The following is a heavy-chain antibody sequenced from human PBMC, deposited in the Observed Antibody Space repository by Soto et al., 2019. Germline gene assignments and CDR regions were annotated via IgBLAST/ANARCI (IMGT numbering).Heavy chain of an antibody. CDR2: ISYSGRT. D-gene: IGHD1-26*01. J-gene: IGHJ5*02. V-gene: IGHV4-59*01. CDR3: ARDPSGHPPLDRFDP. CDR1: GDSISRNY. Sequence: QVHLQESGPGLVKPSETLSLTCSVSGDSISRNYWGWLRPPPGKVLDWVGSISYSGRTFYNPSLKSRVTISMDTAKNQLSLRLTSVTVADTAVYYCARDPSGHPPLDRFDPWGQGTLVTVSS.